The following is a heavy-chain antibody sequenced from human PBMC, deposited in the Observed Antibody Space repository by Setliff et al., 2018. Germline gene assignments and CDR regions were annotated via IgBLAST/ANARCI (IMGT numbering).Heavy chain of an antibody. CDR2: ISGYTGNT. CDR3: ARVTYCGGDCYSFDY. Sequence: ASVKVSCKASGFSFSNYGITWVRQAPGRGLEWLGWISGYTGNTNSVQKLRGRVTMTTDTSTSTAYVELRSLRSDDTAVYFCARVTYCGGDCYSFDYWGQGTLVTVSS. J-gene: IGHJ4*02. V-gene: IGHV1-18*01. D-gene: IGHD2-21*01. CDR1: GFSFSNYG.